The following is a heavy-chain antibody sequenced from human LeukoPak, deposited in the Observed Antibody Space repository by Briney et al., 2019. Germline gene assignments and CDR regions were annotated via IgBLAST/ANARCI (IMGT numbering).Heavy chain of an antibody. CDR3: ARRDGYFDY. CDR2: IYHSGST. J-gene: IGHJ4*02. CDR1: GYSISSGYY. D-gene: IGHD5-24*01. V-gene: IGHV4-38-2*01. Sequence: SETLSLTCAVSGYSISSGYYWGWIRQPPGKGLEWIGSIYHSGSTYYNPSLKGRVTISVDTSKNQFSLKLSSVTAADTAVYYCARRDGYFDYWGQGTLVTVSS.